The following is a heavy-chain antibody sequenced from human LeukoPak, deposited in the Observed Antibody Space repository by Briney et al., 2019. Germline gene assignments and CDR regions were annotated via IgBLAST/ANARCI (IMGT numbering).Heavy chain of an antibody. Sequence: APVKVSCKASGYTFTSYSINWVRQAPGQGLEWMGGIIPIFGTANYAQKFQGRVTITADESTSTAYMELSSLRSEDTAVYYCASSMTYCSSTSCFYYYMDVWGKGTTVTISS. V-gene: IGHV1-69*13. J-gene: IGHJ6*03. CDR3: ASSMTYCSSTSCFYYYMDV. CDR2: IIPIFGTA. D-gene: IGHD2-2*01. CDR1: GYTFTSYS.